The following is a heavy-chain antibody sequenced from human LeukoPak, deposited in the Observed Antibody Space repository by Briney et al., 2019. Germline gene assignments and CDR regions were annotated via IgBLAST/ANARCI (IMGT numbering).Heavy chain of an antibody. CDR3: ARGGGSSWSKSTPDY. CDR2: IKQDGSEK. V-gene: IGHV3-7*01. Sequence: QPGGSLRLSCAASGFTFSSYWMSWVRQAPGKGLEWVANIKQDGSEKYYVDSVKGRFTISRDNAKNSLYLQMNSLRAEDTAVYYCARGGGSSWSKSTPDYWGQGTLVTVSS. J-gene: IGHJ4*02. CDR1: GFTFSSYW. D-gene: IGHD6-13*01.